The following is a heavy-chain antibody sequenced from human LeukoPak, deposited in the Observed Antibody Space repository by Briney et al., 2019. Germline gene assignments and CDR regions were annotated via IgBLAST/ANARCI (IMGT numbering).Heavy chain of an antibody. CDR2: IIPIFGTA. Sequence: ASVKVSCKASGYTFTSYGISWVRQAPGQGLEWMGGIIPIFGTANYAQKFQGRVTITADESTSTAYMELSSLRSEDTAVYYCATCIAAAGASINWFDPWGQGTLVTVSS. CDR1: GYTFTSYG. J-gene: IGHJ5*02. V-gene: IGHV1-69*13. CDR3: ATCIAAAGASINWFDP. D-gene: IGHD6-13*01.